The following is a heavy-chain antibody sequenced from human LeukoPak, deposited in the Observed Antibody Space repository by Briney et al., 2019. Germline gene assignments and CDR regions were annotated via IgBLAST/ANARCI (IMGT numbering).Heavy chain of an antibody. Sequence: GGSLRLSCAASGFTVDSNYLSWVRQAPGKGLEWVSTIYTGGNTYYAASVKGRFTISRDFSKNTVFLHMNSLRAEDTAMYYCARGGRYYGSGQHLYYYGMDVWGQGTTVTVSS. CDR2: IYTGGNT. CDR1: GFTVDSNY. V-gene: IGHV3-53*01. J-gene: IGHJ6*02. D-gene: IGHD3-10*01. CDR3: ARGGRYYGSGQHLYYYGMDV.